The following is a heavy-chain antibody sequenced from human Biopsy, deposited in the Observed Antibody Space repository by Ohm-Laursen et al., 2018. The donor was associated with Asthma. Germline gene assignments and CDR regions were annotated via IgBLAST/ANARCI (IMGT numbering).Heavy chain of an antibody. CDR2: IYYSGST. CDR1: GGSVSSGSYY. CDR3: ARERAGYYGSGSYLGY. V-gene: IGHV4-61*01. D-gene: IGHD3-10*01. J-gene: IGHJ4*02. Sequence: ATLSLTYTVSGGSVSSGSYYWSWIRQPPGKGLEWIGYIYYSGSTNYNPSVKSRVTISVDTSKNQFSLKLSSVAAADTAVYYCARERAGYYGSGSYLGYWGQGTLVTVSS.